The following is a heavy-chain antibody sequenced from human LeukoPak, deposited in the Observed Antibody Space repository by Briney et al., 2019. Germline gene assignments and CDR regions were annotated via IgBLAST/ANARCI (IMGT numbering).Heavy chain of an antibody. CDR3: ASLIVATVAPDY. Sequence: GGSLRLSCAASGFTFSSYAMSWVRQAPGKGLEWVSAISGSGGSTYYADSVKGRFTISRDNSKNTLYLQMNSLRAEDTAVHYCASLIVATVAPDYWGQGTLVTVSS. D-gene: IGHD5-12*01. J-gene: IGHJ4*02. CDR2: ISGSGGST. V-gene: IGHV3-23*01. CDR1: GFTFSSYA.